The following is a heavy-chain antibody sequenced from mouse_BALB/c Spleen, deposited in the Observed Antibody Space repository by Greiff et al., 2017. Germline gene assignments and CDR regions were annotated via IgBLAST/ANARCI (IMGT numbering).Heavy chain of an antibody. CDR1: GYTFTSYV. V-gene: IGHV1-14*01. Sequence: VQLKESGPELVKPGASVKMSCKASGYTFTSYVMHWVKQKPGQGLEWIGYINPYNDGTKYNEKFKGKATLTSDKSSSTAYMELSSLTSEDSAVYYCARTGNYGYDWYFDVWGAGTTVTVSS. CDR2: INPYNDGT. D-gene: IGHD2-2*01. CDR3: ARTGNYGYDWYFDV. J-gene: IGHJ1*01.